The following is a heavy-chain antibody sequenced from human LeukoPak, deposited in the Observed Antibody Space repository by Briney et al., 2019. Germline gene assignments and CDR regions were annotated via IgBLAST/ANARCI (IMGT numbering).Heavy chain of an antibody. CDR1: GYTFTGYY. CDR3: ASEGYCSSTSCYWGNY. V-gene: IGHV1-2*06. CDR2: TNPNSGGT. Sequence: GASVKVSSKASGYTFTGYYMHWVRQAPGQGLEWMGRTNPNSGGTNYAQKFQGRVTMTRDTSISTAYMELSRLRSDDTAVYYCASEGYCSSTSCYWGNYWGQGTLVTVSS. D-gene: IGHD2-2*01. J-gene: IGHJ4*02.